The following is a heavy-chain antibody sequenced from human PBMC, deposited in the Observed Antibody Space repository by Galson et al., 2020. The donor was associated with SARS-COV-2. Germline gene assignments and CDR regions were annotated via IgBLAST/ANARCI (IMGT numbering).Heavy chain of an antibody. CDR2: ISWNSGSI. CDR3: AKVGQHPSGDY. J-gene: IGHJ4*02. V-gene: IGHV3-9*01. D-gene: IGHD6-13*01. CDR1: GFTFDDYA. Sequence: GGSLRLSCAASGFTFDDYAMHWVRQAPGKGLEWVSGISWNSGSIGYADSVKGRFTISRDNAKNSLYLQMNSLRAEDTALYYCAKVGQHPSGDYWGQGTLVTVSS.